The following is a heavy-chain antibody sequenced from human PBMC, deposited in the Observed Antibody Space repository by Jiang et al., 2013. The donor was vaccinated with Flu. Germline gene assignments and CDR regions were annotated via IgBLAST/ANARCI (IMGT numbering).Heavy chain of an antibody. V-gene: IGHV3-23*01. CDR2: ISGSGGST. CDR3: AKANNEQLSGIDY. J-gene: IGHJ4*02. Sequence: VQLLESGVGLVQPGGSLRLSCAASGFPFSTYAMSWVRQAPGKGLEWVSTISGSGGSTYYADSVKGRFTISRDNSKTTLYLQMSSLTAEDTAVYYCAKANNEQLSGIDYWGQGTPGHRLL. CDR1: GFPFSTYA. D-gene: IGHD6-13*01.